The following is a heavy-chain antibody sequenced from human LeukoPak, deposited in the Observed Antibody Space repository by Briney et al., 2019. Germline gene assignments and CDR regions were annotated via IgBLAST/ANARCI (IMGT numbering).Heavy chain of an antibody. V-gene: IGHV3-48*04. D-gene: IGHD2-15*01. Sequence: GRSLRLSCAASGFTFSSYAMNWVRQAPGKGLEWVSYISSSGSTLYYADSMKGRFTISRDNAKNSLYLQMNSLRAEDTAVYYCARVLRYCSGGSCYSSSYYYGMDVWGQGTTVTVSS. CDR3: ARVLRYCSGGSCYSSSYYYGMDV. CDR2: ISSSGSTL. J-gene: IGHJ6*02. CDR1: GFTFSSYA.